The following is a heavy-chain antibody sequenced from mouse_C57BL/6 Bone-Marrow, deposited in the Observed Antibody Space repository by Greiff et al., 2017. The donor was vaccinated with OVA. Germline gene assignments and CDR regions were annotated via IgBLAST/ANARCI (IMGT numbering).Heavy chain of an antibody. J-gene: IGHJ3*01. D-gene: IGHD2-4*01. Sequence: EVQGVESGGGLVQPGGSLKLSCAASGFTFSDYYMYWVRQTPEKRLEWVAYISNGGGSTYYPDTVKGRFTISRDNAKNTLYLQMSRLKSEDTAMYYCARVYYDYDGFAYWGQGTLVTVSA. CDR1: GFTFSDYY. CDR3: ARVYYDYDGFAY. V-gene: IGHV5-12*01. CDR2: ISNGGGST.